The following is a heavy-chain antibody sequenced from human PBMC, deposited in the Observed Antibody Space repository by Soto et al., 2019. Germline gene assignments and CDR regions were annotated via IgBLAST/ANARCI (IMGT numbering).Heavy chain of an antibody. CDR2: ISAHNGNT. J-gene: IGHJ4*02. V-gene: IGHV1-18*01. D-gene: IGHD1-1*01. Sequence: QVHLVQSGAEVKKPGASVKVSCKGSGYAFTTYGITWVRQAPGQGLEWMGWISAHNGNTNYAQKLQGRVTVTSDSSTSTAYMELRSLRSDDTAVYYCARGRYGDYWGQGALVTVSS. CDR1: GYAFTTYG. CDR3: ARGRYGDY.